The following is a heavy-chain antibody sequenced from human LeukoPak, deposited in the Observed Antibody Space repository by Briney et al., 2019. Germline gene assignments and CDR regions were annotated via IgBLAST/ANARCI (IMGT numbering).Heavy chain of an antibody. J-gene: IGHJ6*02. D-gene: IGHD2-15*01. Sequence: ASVKVSCKAPGYTFTRYYMHWVRQAPGQGLEWMGWINPNSGGTNYAQKFQGMVTMTTDTCISTAYIELSMLRSDDKAVYYCARGGGWGFLSSGGSCYSVGSRGYYYGMDVWGQGTTVTVSS. CDR2: INPNSGGT. CDR1: GYTFTRYY. V-gene: IGHV1-2*02. CDR3: ARGGGWGFLSSGGSCYSVGSRGYYYGMDV.